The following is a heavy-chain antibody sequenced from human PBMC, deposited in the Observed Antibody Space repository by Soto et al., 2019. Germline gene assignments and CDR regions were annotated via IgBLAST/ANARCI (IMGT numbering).Heavy chain of an antibody. D-gene: IGHD3-9*01. CDR3: ARFLLGPSAKRGRFDAPYYYYGMDV. Sequence: PGGSLRLSCAASGFTFSSYDMHWVRQATGKGLEWVSAIGTAGDTYYPGSVKGRFTISRENAKNSLYLQMNSLRAEDTAVYYCARFLLGPSAKRGRFDAPYYYYGMDVWGQGTTVTVSS. CDR2: IGTAGDT. V-gene: IGHV3-13*01. CDR1: GFTFSSYD. J-gene: IGHJ6*02.